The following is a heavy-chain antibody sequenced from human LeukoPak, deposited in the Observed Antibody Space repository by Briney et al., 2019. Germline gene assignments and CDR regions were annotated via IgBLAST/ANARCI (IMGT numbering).Heavy chain of an antibody. CDR1: GYTFTSYD. V-gene: IGHV1-3*01. J-gene: IGHJ4*02. Sequence: ASVKVSCKASGYTFTSYDFNWVRQAPGQRLEWMGWINAGNGNTKYSQKFQGRVTITRDTSASTAYMELSSLRSEDTAVYYCARGLPYYYDSSGSVYFDYWGQGTLVTVSS. D-gene: IGHD3-22*01. CDR3: ARGLPYYYDSSGSVYFDY. CDR2: INAGNGNT.